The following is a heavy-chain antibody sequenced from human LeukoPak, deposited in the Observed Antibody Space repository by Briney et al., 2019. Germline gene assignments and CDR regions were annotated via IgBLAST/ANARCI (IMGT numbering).Heavy chain of an antibody. Sequence: PGGSLRLSCAASGFTFSSYWMHWVRQAPGKGLVWVSRTKSDGSTTTYADSVEGRFTISRDNAKNTLYLQMNSLRAEDTAVYYCARVVDTHFDYWGQGTLVTVSS. CDR3: ARVVDTHFDY. CDR2: TKSDGSTT. D-gene: IGHD5-18*01. J-gene: IGHJ4*02. CDR1: GFTFSSYW. V-gene: IGHV3-74*01.